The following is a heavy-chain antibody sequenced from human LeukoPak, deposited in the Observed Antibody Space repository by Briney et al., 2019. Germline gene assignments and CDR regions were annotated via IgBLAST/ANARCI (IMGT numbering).Heavy chain of an antibody. CDR1: GYSFTSYY. CDR2: INPSGGST. J-gene: IGHJ4*02. CDR3: ARDLSNVPRINYGGNSGGFSGYFDY. D-gene: IGHD4-23*01. Sequence: ASVKVSCKASGYSFTSYYIHWVRQAPGQGLEWMGIINPSGGSTSYAQKFQGGVTMTRDTSTNTVYMELSSLRSEDTAVYYCARDLSNVPRINYGGNSGGFSGYFDYWGQGNLVTVSS. V-gene: IGHV1-46*01.